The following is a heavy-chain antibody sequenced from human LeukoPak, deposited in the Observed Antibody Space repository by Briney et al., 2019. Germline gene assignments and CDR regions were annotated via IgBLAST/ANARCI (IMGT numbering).Heavy chain of an antibody. CDR2: IYYSGST. Sequence: SETLSLTCTVSGGSISSYYWSWIRQPPGKGLEWIGYIYYSGSTNYNPSLKSRVTISVDTSKNQFSLKLSSVTATDTAVYYCASSEYSSSSPDYWGQGTLVTVSS. V-gene: IGHV4-59*01. CDR1: GGSISSYY. J-gene: IGHJ4*02. CDR3: ASSEYSSSSPDY. D-gene: IGHD6-6*01.